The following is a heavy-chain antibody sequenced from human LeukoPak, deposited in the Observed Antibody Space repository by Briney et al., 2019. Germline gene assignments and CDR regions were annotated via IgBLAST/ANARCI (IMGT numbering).Heavy chain of an antibody. CDR1: GFTFSSYS. CDR2: ISSSSSYI. CDR3: ARESYGDYGDY. D-gene: IGHD4-17*01. V-gene: IGHV3-21*01. Sequence: GGSLRLSCAASGFTFSSYSMNWVRQAPGKGLEWVSSISSSSSYIYYADSAKGRFTISRDNAKNSLYLQMNSLRAEDTAVYYCARESYGDYGDYWGQGTLVTVSS. J-gene: IGHJ4*02.